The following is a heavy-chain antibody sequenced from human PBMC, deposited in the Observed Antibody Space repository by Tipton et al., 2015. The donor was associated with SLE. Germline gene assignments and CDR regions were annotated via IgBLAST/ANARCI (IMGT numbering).Heavy chain of an antibody. Sequence: TLSLTCTVSGGSISSGSYYWSWIRQPAGKGLEWIGYIYTSGSTNYNPSLKSRVTISVDTSKNQFSLKLSSVTAADTAVYYCARGGVQLELPFDYWGQGTLVTVSP. CDR1: GGSISSGSYY. CDR2: IYTSGST. J-gene: IGHJ4*02. D-gene: IGHD1-7*01. V-gene: IGHV4-61*09. CDR3: ARGGVQLELPFDY.